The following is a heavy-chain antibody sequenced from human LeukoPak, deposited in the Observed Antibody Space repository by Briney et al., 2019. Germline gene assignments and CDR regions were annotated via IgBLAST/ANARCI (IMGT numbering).Heavy chain of an antibody. J-gene: IGHJ4*02. V-gene: IGHV3-33*06. CDR1: GFTFSSYG. CDR2: IWNDGSDK. D-gene: IGHD1-26*01. Sequence: PGGSLRLSCAASGFTFSSYGMHWARQAPGKGLEWVAVIWNDGSDKYYADSVKGRLTISRDNSKNTLYLQMNSLRAEDTAVYYCAKPTRGSGSFLIDFWGQGTLVTVSS. CDR3: AKPTRGSGSFLIDF.